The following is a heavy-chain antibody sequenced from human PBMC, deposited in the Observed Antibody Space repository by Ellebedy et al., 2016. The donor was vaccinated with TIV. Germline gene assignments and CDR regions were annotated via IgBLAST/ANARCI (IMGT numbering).Heavy chain of an antibody. CDR3: ARGRTPMVARPSYFDY. D-gene: IGHD5-18*01. CDR2: IYSSGTT. J-gene: IGHJ4*02. V-gene: IGHV4-59*10. Sequence: SETLSLXXAVNGGSFSGYYWSWIRQPAGKGLEWIGRIYSSGTTSYNPALKSRVTMSVDTSKNQFSLKLTSLTAADTAVYYCARGRTPMVARPSYFDYWGQGTLVTVSS. CDR1: GGSFSGYY.